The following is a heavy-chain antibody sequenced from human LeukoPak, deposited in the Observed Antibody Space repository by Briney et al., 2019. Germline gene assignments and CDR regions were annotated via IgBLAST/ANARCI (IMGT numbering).Heavy chain of an antibody. V-gene: IGHV4-61*01. CDR3: ARGRYYYGSGSYPTRFDP. D-gene: IGHD3-10*01. Sequence: PSETLSLTCTVSGGSVSSGSYYWSWIRQPPGKGLEWIGYIYYSGSTNYNPSLKSRVTISAETSRNQFSLRLSSVTAADTAVYYCARGRYYYGSGSYPTRFDPWGQGTLVTVSS. CDR2: IYYSGST. J-gene: IGHJ5*02. CDR1: GGSVSSGSYY.